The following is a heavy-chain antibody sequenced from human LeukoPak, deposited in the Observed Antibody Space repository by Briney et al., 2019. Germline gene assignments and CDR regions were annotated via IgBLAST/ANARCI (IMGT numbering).Heavy chain of an antibody. V-gene: IGHV3-23*01. J-gene: IGHJ4*02. CDR1: GFTFSSYA. CDR2: SSGSGGST. D-gene: IGHD3-22*01. Sequence: GGSLRLSCAASGFTFSSYAMSWVRQAPGKGLEWVSASSGSGGSTYYADSVKGRFTISRDNSKNTLYLQMNSLRAEDTALYYCAKGHYYDSSGYYYDYWGQGTLVTVSS. CDR3: AKGHYYDSSGYYYDY.